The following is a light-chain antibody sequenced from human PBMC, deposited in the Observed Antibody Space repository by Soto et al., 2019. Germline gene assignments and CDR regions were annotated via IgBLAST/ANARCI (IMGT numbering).Light chain of an antibody. V-gene: IGKV3-20*01. J-gene: IGKJ4*01. CDR2: GAT. CDR3: QQYGSSPGT. Sequence: EVVLTQSPGTLSLSPGERATLSCGASQTVSSSLAWYQQKPGQAPRLLIYGATGRATGIPDRFSGGGSGTEFTLTVSRLEPEDFAVYYCQQYGSSPGTFGGGTRVEIK. CDR1: QTVSSS.